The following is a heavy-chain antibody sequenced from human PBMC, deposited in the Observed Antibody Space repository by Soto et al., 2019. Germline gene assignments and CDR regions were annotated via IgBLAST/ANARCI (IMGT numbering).Heavy chain of an antibody. Sequence: PGGSLRLSCAASGFTFSSYGMHWVRQAPGKGLEWVAAISYDGSNKYYADSVKGRFTISRDNSKNTLYLQMNSLRAEDTAVYYCAKDRGAYFDYWGQGTLVTVSS. V-gene: IGHV3-30*18. CDR1: GFTFSSYG. D-gene: IGHD5-12*01. CDR2: ISYDGSNK. CDR3: AKDRGAYFDY. J-gene: IGHJ4*02.